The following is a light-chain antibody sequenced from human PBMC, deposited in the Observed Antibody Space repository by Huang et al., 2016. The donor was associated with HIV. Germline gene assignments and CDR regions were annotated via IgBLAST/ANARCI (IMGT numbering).Light chain of an antibody. CDR3: QQRNNWPPWT. CDR2: AAS. V-gene: IGKV3-11*01. J-gene: IGKJ1*01. Sequence: EIVLTQSPATLSLSPGEGATLSCRASQSIGSYLAWYQHSTGQAPRLLIYAASIRATGSPARFSGRGSGTDFTLTISSLEPEDFAVYYCQQRNNWPPWTFGQGTKVELK. CDR1: QSIGSY.